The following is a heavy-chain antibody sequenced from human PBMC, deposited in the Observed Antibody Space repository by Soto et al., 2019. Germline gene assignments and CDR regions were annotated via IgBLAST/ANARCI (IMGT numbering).Heavy chain of an antibody. D-gene: IGHD1-1*01. J-gene: IGHJ4*02. CDR2: VYQSGRA. CDR3: ARGAQLCLREPYFDY. V-gene: IGHV4-30-2*01. CDR1: DVSSSTGGYS. Sequence: PSETLSLTCIVSDVSSSTGGYSWNWLRQPPGKAPEWIGYVYQSGRAFYNPSLKTRVSISLDKSKRQFFLNLISVTAADTAVYYCARGAQLCLREPYFDYWGQGILVTVS.